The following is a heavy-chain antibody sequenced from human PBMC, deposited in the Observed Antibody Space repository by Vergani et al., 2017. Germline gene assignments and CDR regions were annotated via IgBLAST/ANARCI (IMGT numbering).Heavy chain of an antibody. CDR1: GVTYSSYT. CDR3: ARVIDGVNFDY. V-gene: IGHV1-69*02. Sequence: QVQLVHSGAEVKKPGSSVKVSCKASGVTYSSYTISWVRQAPRQGLEWMGRIIPILGIAKYAQKFQGRVTITADKSTSTAYMELSSLRSEDTAVYYCARVIDGVNFDYWGQGTLVTVSS. J-gene: IGHJ4*01. D-gene: IGHD5-24*01. CDR2: IIPILGIA.